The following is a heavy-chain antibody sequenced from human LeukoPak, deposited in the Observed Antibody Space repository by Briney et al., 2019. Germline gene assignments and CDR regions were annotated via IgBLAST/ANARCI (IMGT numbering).Heavy chain of an antibody. D-gene: IGHD3-10*02. CDR1: GYTFTGYY. J-gene: IGHJ6*03. V-gene: IGHV1-46*01. CDR3: ARDGPLGSGSYYNYYYYMDV. CDR2: INPSGGST. Sequence: GASVKVSCKASGYTFTGYYMHWVRQAPGQGLEWMGIINPSGGSTSYAQKFQGRVTMTRDTSTSTVYMELSSLRSEDTAVYYCARDGPLGSGSYYNYYYYMDVWGKGTTVTISS.